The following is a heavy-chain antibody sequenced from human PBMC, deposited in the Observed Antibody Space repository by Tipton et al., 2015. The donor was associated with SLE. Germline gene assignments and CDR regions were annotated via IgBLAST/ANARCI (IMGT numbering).Heavy chain of an antibody. CDR1: GGSFSGYY. J-gene: IGHJ4*02. CDR2: INHSGRT. Sequence: TLSLTCAVYGGSFSGYYWSWIRQPPGRGLEWIGEINHSGRTNYKSSLKSRVTISVDTSKNQFSLKLSSVTAADTAVYYCASYDRSGYQFDYWGQGTLVTVSS. CDR3: ASYDRSGYQFDY. D-gene: IGHD3-22*01. V-gene: IGHV4-34*01.